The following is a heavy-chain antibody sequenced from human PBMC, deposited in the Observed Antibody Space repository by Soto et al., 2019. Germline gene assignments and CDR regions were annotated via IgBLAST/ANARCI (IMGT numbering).Heavy chain of an antibody. CDR1: GDSFSRYS. J-gene: IGHJ4*02. Sequence: QVQLVQSGAEVKKPGSSVKVSCKASGDSFSRYSISWVRQAPGQGLEWMGRIIPIPDIAEYAQKFQGRVTITVDKSTSTAYMELSGLRSEDTAVYYCARVAWAKYHFDFWGQGTPVTVSS. V-gene: IGHV1-69*02. CDR2: IIPIPDIA. CDR3: ARVAWAKYHFDF. D-gene: IGHD1-26*01.